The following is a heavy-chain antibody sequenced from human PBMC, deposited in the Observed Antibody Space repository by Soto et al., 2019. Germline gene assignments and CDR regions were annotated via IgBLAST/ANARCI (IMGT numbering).Heavy chain of an antibody. CDR3: ARDTATHYDFWSGYYTEYYYYYCMDV. Sequence: QVQLLESGGGVVQPGRSLRLSCAASGFTFSSYGMHWVRQAPGKGLEWVAVIWYDGSNKYYEDSGKGRLTISRDNYKKSLYLQVNSMRAEDTAVYYCARDTATHYDFWSGYYTEYYYYYCMDVWGKGTTVTVSS. CDR2: IWYDGSNK. CDR1: GFTFSSYG. V-gene: IGHV3-33*01. J-gene: IGHJ6*03. D-gene: IGHD3-3*01.